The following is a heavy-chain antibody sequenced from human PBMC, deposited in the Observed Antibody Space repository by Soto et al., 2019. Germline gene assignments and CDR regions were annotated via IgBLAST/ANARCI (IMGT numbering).Heavy chain of an antibody. CDR2: IWYDGSNK. V-gene: IGHV3-33*01. CDR3: ARDEQLVLFYYGMDV. J-gene: IGHJ6*02. Sequence: GSLRLSCAASGFTFSSYGMHWVRQAPGKGLEWVAVIWYDGSNKYYADSVKGRFTISRDNSKNTLYLQMNSLRAEDTAVYYCARDEQLVLFYYGMDVWGQGTTVTVSS. D-gene: IGHD6-13*01. CDR1: GFTFSSYG.